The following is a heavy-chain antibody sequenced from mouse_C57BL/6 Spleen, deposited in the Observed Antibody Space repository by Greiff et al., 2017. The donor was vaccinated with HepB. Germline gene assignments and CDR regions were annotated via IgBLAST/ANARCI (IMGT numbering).Heavy chain of an antibody. V-gene: IGHV7-3*01. CDR3: ARSLLYYGSSYVYYFDD. D-gene: IGHD1-1*01. J-gene: IGHJ2*01. CDR2: IRNKANGYTT. CDR1: GFTFTDYY. Sequence: EVMLVESGGGLVQPGGSLSLSCAASGFTFTDYYMSWVRQPPGKALEWLGFIRNKANGYTTEYSASVKGRFTISRDNSQSILYLQMNALRAEDSATYYCARSLLYYGSSYVYYFDDWGQGTTLTVSS.